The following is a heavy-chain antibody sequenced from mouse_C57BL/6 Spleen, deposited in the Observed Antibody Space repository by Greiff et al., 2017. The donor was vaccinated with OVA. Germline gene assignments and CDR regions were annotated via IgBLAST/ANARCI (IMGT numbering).Heavy chain of an antibody. D-gene: IGHD2-3*01. Sequence: VQLQQSGPELVKPGDSVKISCKASGYSFTGYFMNWVMQSHGKSLEWIGRINPYNGDTFYNQKFKGKATLTVDKSSSTAHMELRSLTSEDSAVYYGAREDGYYPFPYWGQGTLVTVSA. J-gene: IGHJ3*01. CDR2: INPYNGDT. CDR1: GYSFTGYF. V-gene: IGHV1-20*01. CDR3: AREDGYYPFPY.